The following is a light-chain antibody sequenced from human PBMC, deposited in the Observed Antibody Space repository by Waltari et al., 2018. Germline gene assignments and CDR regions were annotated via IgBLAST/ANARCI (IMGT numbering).Light chain of an antibody. Sequence: SALTQPRSVSGSPGQSVTISCTGTSSDVGAYNYVSLYRHFPGKAPILLIYDVSSRPSAVPARFSGSKSGNTASLTISWLQTDDEADYYCSSYAGSNTHVLFGGGTKLTVL. V-gene: IGLV2-11*01. J-gene: IGLJ2*01. CDR1: SSDVGAYNY. CDR2: DVS. CDR3: SSYAGSNTHVL.